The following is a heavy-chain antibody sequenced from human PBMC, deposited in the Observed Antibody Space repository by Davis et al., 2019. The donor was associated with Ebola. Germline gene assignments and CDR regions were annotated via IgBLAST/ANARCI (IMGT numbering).Heavy chain of an antibody. CDR2: ISAYNGNT. CDR3: ARVRDYAYYYGMDV. D-gene: IGHD4-17*01. V-gene: IGHV1-18*01. J-gene: IGHJ6*02. Sequence: ASVKVSCKASGYTFTSYGISWVRQAPGQGLEWMGWISAYNGNTNYAQKLQGRVTMTTDTSTSTAYMELRSPRSDDTAVYYCARVRDYAYYYGMDVWGQGTTVTVSS. CDR1: GYTFTSYG.